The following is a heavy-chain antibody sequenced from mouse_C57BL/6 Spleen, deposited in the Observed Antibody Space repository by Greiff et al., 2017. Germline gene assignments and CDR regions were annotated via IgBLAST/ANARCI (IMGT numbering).Heavy chain of an antibody. J-gene: IGHJ4*01. D-gene: IGHD2-2*01. V-gene: IGHV1-26*01. CDR1: GYTFTDYY. Sequence: VQLQQSGPELVKPGASVKISCKASGYTFTDYYMNWVKQSHGKSLEWIGDINPNNGGTSYNQKFKGKATLTVDKSSSTAYMELRSLTSEDSAVYYCARWYGYDVLYYAMDYWGQGTSVTVSS. CDR3: ARWYGYDVLYYAMDY. CDR2: INPNNGGT.